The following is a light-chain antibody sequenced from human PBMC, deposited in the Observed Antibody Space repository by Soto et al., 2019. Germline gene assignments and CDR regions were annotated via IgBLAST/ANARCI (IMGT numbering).Light chain of an antibody. CDR3: YSYAGNSYV. CDR1: SSDVGTYNY. Sequence: QSALTQPRSVSGSPGQSVTISCTGTSSDVGTYNYVSWYQQHPGKAPKVMLYDVSRRPSGVPDRFSGSKSGNTASLTISGLQPDDEADYYCYSYAGNSYVFGTGTKVTVL. CDR2: DVS. J-gene: IGLJ1*01. V-gene: IGLV2-11*01.